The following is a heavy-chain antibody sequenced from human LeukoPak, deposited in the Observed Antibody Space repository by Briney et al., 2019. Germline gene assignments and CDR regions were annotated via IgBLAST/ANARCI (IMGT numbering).Heavy chain of an antibody. CDR1: GYTFTSYG. Sequence: GASVKVSCKASGYTFTSYGISWVRQAPGQGLEWIGWISAYNGNTNYAQKLQGRVTMTTDTSTSTAYMELRSLRSDDTAMYYWARERGGGGANPDYYYGMDVWGQGTTVTVSS. CDR2: ISAYNGNT. CDR3: ARERGGGGANPDYYYGMDV. D-gene: IGHD1-26*01. V-gene: IGHV1-18*01. J-gene: IGHJ6*02.